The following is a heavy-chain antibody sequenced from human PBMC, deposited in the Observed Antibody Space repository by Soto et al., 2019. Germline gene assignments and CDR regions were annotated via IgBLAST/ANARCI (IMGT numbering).Heavy chain of an antibody. V-gene: IGHV3-30-3*01. CDR3: ARGPSSLPRFDY. CDR1: GFNYSSYG. CDR2: ISYDGSNK. J-gene: IGHJ4*02. Sequence: PGASLRLSRAASGFNYSSYGLNWVRQDPGKGLEWVAVISYDGSNKYYADSVKGRFTISRDNYKNTLYLQMNSLRAEDTAVYYCARGPSSLPRFDYWGQGT. D-gene: IGHD2-2*01.